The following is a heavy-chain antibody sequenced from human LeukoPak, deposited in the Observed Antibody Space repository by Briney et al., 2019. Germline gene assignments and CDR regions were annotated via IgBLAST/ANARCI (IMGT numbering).Heavy chain of an antibody. J-gene: IGHJ4*02. CDR2: ISAYNGNT. D-gene: IGHD2-2*01. V-gene: IGHV1-18*01. Sequence: GASVKVSCKASGYTFTSYAISWVRQAPGQGLEWMGWISAYNGNTNYAQKLQGRVTMTTDTSTSTAYMELRSLRSDDTAVYYCARDGFLRSSTSCYAYWGQGTLVTVSS. CDR1: GYTFTSYA. CDR3: ARDGFLRSSTSCYAY.